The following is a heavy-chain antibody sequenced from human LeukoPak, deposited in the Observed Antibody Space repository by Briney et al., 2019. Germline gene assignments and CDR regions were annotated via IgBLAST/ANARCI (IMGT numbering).Heavy chain of an antibody. CDR1: RFTFSNFA. CDR3: TRDLGVAALDN. V-gene: IGHV3-23*01. CDR2: ISGSAYST. Sequence: GGSLRLSCAASRFTFSNFAMSWARQAPGKGLEWVSTISGSAYSTYYADSVKGRFTISRDNAKNTLYLQMNSLRAEETAVYYCTRDLGVAALDNWGQGTLVTVSS. D-gene: IGHD6-19*01. J-gene: IGHJ4*02.